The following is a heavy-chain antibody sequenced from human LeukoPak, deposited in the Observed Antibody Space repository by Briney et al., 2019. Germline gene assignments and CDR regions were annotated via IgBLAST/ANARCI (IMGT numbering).Heavy chain of an antibody. CDR2: MNLNTANT. CDR3: ARGPYGSGLNIN. Sequence: ASATVSCTASVYSFTNYDINWVRQAPRQGLERMGRMNLNTANTDYAQKFQGRVTMTRDTSISTAYMELAGLRPEDTAVYYCARGPYGSGLNINWGQGTLVIVSS. V-gene: IGHV1-8*02. J-gene: IGHJ4*02. CDR1: VYSFTNYD. D-gene: IGHD6-19*01.